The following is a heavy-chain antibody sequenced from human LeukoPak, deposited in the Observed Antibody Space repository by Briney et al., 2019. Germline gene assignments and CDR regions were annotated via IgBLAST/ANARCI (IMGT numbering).Heavy chain of an antibody. V-gene: IGHV1-8*03. CDR3: ARGRQFRRYYYDSSGYYIDY. Sequence: GASVKVSCKASGYTFTSYDINWVRQAPGQGLEWMGWMNPNSGNTGYAQKFKGRVTITRNTSISTAYMELSSLRSEDTAVYYCARGRQFRRYYYDSSGYYIDYWGQGTLVTVSS. J-gene: IGHJ4*02. D-gene: IGHD3-22*01. CDR1: GYTFTSYD. CDR2: MNPNSGNT.